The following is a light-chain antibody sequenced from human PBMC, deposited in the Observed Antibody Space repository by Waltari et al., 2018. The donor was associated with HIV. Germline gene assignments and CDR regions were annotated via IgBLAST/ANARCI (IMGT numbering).Light chain of an antibody. J-gene: IGKJ2*01. V-gene: IGKV2-30*01. Sequence: DVVMAQSPLSLPVTLGQPASISCKSSQSLVYTDGNTYLYWFHQRPGQSPRRLIYQVSKRDSGVPDRFSGSGSGTDFTLRISRVEAEDVGLYYCMQALQTPQYTFGQGTKLEIK. CDR3: MQALQTPQYT. CDR1: QSLVYTDGNTY. CDR2: QVS.